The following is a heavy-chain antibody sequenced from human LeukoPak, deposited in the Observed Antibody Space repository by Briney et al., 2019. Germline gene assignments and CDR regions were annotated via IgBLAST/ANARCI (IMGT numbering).Heavy chain of an antibody. CDR3: ARDGQSIRHEIAARQPPGDY. V-gene: IGHV3-21*01. CDR1: GFTFSSYS. Sequence: GSLRLSCAASGFTFSSYSMNWVRQAPGKGLEWVSSISSSSSYIYYADSVKGRFTISRVNAKNSLYLQMNSLRAEDTAVYYCARDGQSIRHEIAARQPPGDYWGQGTLVTVSS. D-gene: IGHD6-6*01. CDR2: ISSSSSYI. J-gene: IGHJ4*02.